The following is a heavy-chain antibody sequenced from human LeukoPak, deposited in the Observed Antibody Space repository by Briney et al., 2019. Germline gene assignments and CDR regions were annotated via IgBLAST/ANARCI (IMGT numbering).Heavy chain of an antibody. CDR2: ISSSGSYI. D-gene: IGHD4-17*01. CDR3: ARDAGTTVTRYYYYYMDV. CDR1: GFTFSSYS. J-gene: IGHJ6*03. V-gene: IGHV3-21*01. Sequence: GGSLRLSCAASGFTFSSYSMNWVRQAPGKGLEWVSSISSSGSYIYYADSVKGRFTISRDNAKNSLYLQMNSLRAKDTAVYYCARDAGTTVTRYYYYYMDVWGKGTTVTVSS.